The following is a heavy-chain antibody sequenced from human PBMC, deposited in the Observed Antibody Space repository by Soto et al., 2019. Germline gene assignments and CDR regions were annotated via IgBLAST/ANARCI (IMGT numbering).Heavy chain of an antibody. CDR2: ISKSDYT. Sequence: GGSLRLSCTVSGFAFNNYGINWVRQAPGKGLEWVSSISKSDYTYYSDSVKGRFTIARDNAKNSVSLQMNTLSVEDTAVYYCAREDSIIIPAVSDFWGQGTLGTVSS. CDR3: AREDSIIIPAVSDF. J-gene: IGHJ4*02. D-gene: IGHD2-2*01. V-gene: IGHV3-21*01. CDR1: GFAFNNYG.